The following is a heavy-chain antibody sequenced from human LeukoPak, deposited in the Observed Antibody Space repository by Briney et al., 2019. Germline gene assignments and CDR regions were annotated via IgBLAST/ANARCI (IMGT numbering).Heavy chain of an antibody. J-gene: IGHJ4*02. CDR3: ARDLDY. CDR1: GFAFSSYA. Sequence: GGSLRLSCAASGFAFSSYAMHWVRQAPGKGLEWVAVISYDGSNKYYADSVKGRFTISRDNSKNTLYLQMNSLRAEDTAVYYCARDLDYWGQGILVTVSS. V-gene: IGHV3-30-3*01. CDR2: ISYDGSNK.